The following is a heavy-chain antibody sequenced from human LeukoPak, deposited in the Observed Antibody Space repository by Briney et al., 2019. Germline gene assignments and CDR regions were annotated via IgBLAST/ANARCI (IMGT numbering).Heavy chain of an antibody. Sequence: GGSLRLSCAASGFTFDDYAMHWVRQAPGKGLEWVSGISWNSGSIGYADSVKGRFTISRDNAKNSLYLQMNSLRAEDTALYYCAKDYTPRRYYYYTDVWGKGTTVTVSS. V-gene: IGHV3-9*01. CDR2: ISWNSGSI. D-gene: IGHD2-15*01. J-gene: IGHJ6*03. CDR3: AKDYTPRRYYYYTDV. CDR1: GFTFDDYA.